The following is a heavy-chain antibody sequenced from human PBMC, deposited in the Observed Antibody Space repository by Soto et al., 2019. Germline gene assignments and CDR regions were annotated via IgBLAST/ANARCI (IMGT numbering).Heavy chain of an antibody. CDR3: ARVGSSGWSPDY. CDR2: IFYSGST. J-gene: IGHJ4*02. CDR1: GGSISGHY. D-gene: IGHD6-19*01. Sequence: LSLTCSVSGGSISGHYWTWIRQSPGKGLEWIGYIFYSGSTNCNPSLKSRVTISVDTSKNQFSLKMSSVTAADTAVYYCARVGSSGWSPDYWGRGTLVTVSS. V-gene: IGHV4-59*11.